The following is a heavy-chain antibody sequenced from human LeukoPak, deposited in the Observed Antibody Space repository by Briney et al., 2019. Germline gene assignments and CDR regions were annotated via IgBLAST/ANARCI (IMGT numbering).Heavy chain of an antibody. D-gene: IGHD3-10*01. V-gene: IGHV1-18*01. Sequence: ASVKVSCKASGYTFTSYGISWVRQAPGQGLEWMGWISAYNGNTNYAQKLQGRVTMTRNTSISTAYMELSSLRSEDTAVYYCARGSGFGELLETWGQGTLVTVSS. J-gene: IGHJ5*02. CDR2: ISAYNGNT. CDR3: ARGSGFGELLET. CDR1: GYTFTSYG.